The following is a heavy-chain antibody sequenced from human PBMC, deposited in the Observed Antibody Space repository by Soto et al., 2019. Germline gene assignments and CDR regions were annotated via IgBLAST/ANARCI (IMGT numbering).Heavy chain of an antibody. CDR1: GFTFSTYE. CDR3: VRDTMRASAAASLDY. V-gene: IGHV3-48*03. Sequence: PGGSLRLSCAASGFTFSTYEFNWVRLAPGRGLEWISYISVSGNIIKYADSVKGRFTISRDNAENSLHLHMSSLRVDDTAVYFCVRDTMRASAAASLDYWGQGTQVTVSS. CDR2: ISVSGNII. D-gene: IGHD6-13*01. J-gene: IGHJ4*02.